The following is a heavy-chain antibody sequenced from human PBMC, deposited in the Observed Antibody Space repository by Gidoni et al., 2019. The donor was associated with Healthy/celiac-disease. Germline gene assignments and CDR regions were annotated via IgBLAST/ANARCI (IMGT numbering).Heavy chain of an antibody. D-gene: IGHD3-10*01. Sequence: QITLKESGPTLVKPTQTLTLTCTFSGFSLSTSGVGVGWIRQPPGKALEWLALIYWDDVKRYSPSLKSRLTITKDTSKNQVVLTMTNMDPVDTATYYCAHSLGSGSYALHFDYWGQGTPVTVSS. CDR3: AHSLGSGSYALHFDY. V-gene: IGHV2-5*02. CDR2: IYWDDVK. CDR1: GFSLSTSGVG. J-gene: IGHJ4*02.